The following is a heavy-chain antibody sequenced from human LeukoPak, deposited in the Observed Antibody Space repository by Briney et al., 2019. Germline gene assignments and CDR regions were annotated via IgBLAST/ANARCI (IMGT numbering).Heavy chain of an antibody. V-gene: IGHV4-39*07. J-gene: IGHJ3*02. CDR2: IFYSGST. Sequence: PSETLSLTCTVSGGSISSSNYYWGWIRQPPGKGLEWIGNIFYSGSTYYSPSLKSRVTISLDTSRNQFSLKLNSVTAADTADYYWANSNGYGLIDIWGRGTMVTVSS. CDR1: GGSISSSNYY. D-gene: IGHD2-8*01. CDR3: ANSNGYGLIDI.